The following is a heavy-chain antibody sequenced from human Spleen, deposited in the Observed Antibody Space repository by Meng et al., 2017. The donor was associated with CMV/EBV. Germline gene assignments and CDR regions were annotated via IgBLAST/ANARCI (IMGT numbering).Heavy chain of an antibody. J-gene: IGHJ5*02. CDR3: ARGEDYGWFDT. Sequence: SCKASGYTFTGYDIHWVRQAPGQGLEWMGWINPNSGGTNYAQKFQGRVTMTRDTSISTAYMELSRLRSDDTAVYYCARGEDYGWFDTWGQGTLVTVSS. CDR2: INPNSGGT. D-gene: IGHD4/OR15-4a*01. CDR1: GYTFTGYD. V-gene: IGHV1-2*02.